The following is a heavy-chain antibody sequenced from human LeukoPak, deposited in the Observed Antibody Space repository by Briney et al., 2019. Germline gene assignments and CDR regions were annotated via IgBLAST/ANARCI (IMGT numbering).Heavy chain of an antibody. D-gene: IGHD6-19*01. CDR3: ARSGGSGWDEGFDY. Sequence: GESLKISCNGSGYSSTSYWIAWVRQMPGKGLEWMGIIYLSDSDARYSPSFQGQVTMSADKSISTAYLQWSNLKASDTAIYYCARSGGSGWDEGFDYWGQGTLVTVSS. J-gene: IGHJ4*02. CDR1: GYSSTSYW. CDR2: IYLSDSDA. V-gene: IGHV5-51*01.